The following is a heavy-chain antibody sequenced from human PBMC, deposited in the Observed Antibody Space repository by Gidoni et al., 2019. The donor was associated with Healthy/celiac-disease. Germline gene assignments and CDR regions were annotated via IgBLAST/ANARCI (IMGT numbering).Heavy chain of an antibody. J-gene: IGHJ5*02. D-gene: IGHD2-2*01. V-gene: IGHV4-59*01. CDR3: ARMFAEYQLPLSDNWFDP. Sequence: QLQLQESGPGLVKPSETLSLTCTVSGGSISSYYWSWIRQPPGKGLEWFGYIYYSGSTNYNPSLKSRVTISVDTSKNQFSLKLSSVTAADTAVYYCARMFAEYQLPLSDNWFDPWGQGTLVTVSS. CDR1: GGSISSYY. CDR2: IYYSGST.